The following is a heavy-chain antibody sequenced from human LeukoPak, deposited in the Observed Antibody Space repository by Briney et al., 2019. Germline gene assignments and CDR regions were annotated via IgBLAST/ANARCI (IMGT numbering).Heavy chain of an antibody. CDR2: ISAYNGNT. J-gene: IGHJ4*02. Sequence: ASVKVSCKASGYTFTSYGISWVRQAPGQGLEWMGWISAYNGNTNYAQKFQGRVTMTRDTSISTAYMELSRLRSDDTAVYYCARDSTVTTGDYWGQGTLVTVSS. CDR3: ARDSTVTTGDY. CDR1: GYTFTSYG. D-gene: IGHD4-17*01. V-gene: IGHV1-18*01.